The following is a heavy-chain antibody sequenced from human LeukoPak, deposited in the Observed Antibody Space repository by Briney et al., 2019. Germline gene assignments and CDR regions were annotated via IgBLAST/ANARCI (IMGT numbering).Heavy chain of an antibody. CDR1: GYTFTSYG. CDR3: ARDPHQQQLSPYYFDY. CDR2: ISAYNGNT. J-gene: IGHJ4*02. Sequence: ASVKVSCKASGYTFTSYGISWVRQAPGQGLEWMGWISAYNGNTNYAQKLQGRVTMTTDTSTSTACMELRSLRSDDTAVYYCARDPHQQQLSPYYFDYWGQGTLVTVSS. V-gene: IGHV1-18*04. D-gene: IGHD6-13*01.